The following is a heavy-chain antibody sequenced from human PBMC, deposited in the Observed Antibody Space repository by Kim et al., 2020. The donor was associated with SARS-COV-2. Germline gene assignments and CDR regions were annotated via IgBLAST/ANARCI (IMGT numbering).Heavy chain of an antibody. CDR1: GGSISSYY. CDR2: IYTSGST. J-gene: IGHJ3*02. D-gene: IGHD3-22*01. V-gene: IGHV4-4*07. CDR3: ATTPLQYYYDSSGYPRFAFDI. Sequence: SETLSLTCTVSGGSISSYYWSWIRQPAGKGLEWIGRIYTSGSTNYNPSLKSRVTMSVDTSKNQFSLKLSSVTAADTAVYYCATTPLQYYYDSSGYPRFAFDIWGQGTMVTVSS.